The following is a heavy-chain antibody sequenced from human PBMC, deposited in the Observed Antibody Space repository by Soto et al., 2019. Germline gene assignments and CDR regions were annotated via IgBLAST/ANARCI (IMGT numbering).Heavy chain of an antibody. Sequence: SQTLSLTCTVSGGSISSYYWSWIRQPPGKGLEWIGYIYYSGSTNYNPSLKSRVTISVDTSKNQFSLKLSSVTAADTAVYYCARVDTAMVALDYWGQGTLVTVS. J-gene: IGHJ4*02. V-gene: IGHV4-59*01. CDR3: ARVDTAMVALDY. CDR2: IYYSGST. D-gene: IGHD5-18*01. CDR1: GGSISSYY.